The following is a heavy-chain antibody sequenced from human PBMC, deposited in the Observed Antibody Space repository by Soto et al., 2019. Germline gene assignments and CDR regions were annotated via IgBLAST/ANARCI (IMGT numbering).Heavy chain of an antibody. CDR3: ARAGIGMRGDYVGVYYYYYGMDV. V-gene: IGHV6-1*01. D-gene: IGHD4-17*01. Sequence: PSQTLSLTCAISGDSVSSNSAAWNWIRQSPSRGLEWLGRTYYRSKWYNDYAVSVKSRITINPDTSKNQFSLQLNSVTPEDTAVYYCARAGIGMRGDYVGVYYYYYGMDVWGQGTTVTVSS. J-gene: IGHJ6*02. CDR2: TYYRSKWYN. CDR1: GDSVSSNSAA.